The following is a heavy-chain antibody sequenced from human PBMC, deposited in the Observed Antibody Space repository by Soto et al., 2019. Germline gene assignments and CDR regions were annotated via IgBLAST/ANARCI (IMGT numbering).Heavy chain of an antibody. V-gene: IGHV1-69*06. J-gene: IGHJ4*02. Sequence: QVQLVQSGAEVKKPGSSVKVSCKASGDSFTSYAISWVRQAPGQGLEWMGGNIPMFGTPNYAQKFQGRLTITADKSTSTAYMELSGLRSEDTAVYYCARNGVAGMDFWGQGTLVTVSS. CDR1: GDSFTSYA. D-gene: IGHD3-3*01. CDR3: ARNGVAGMDF. CDR2: NIPMFGTP.